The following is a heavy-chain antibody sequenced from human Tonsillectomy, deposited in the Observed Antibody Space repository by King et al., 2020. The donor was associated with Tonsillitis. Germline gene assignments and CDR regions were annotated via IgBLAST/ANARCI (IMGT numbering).Heavy chain of an antibody. CDR2: ISYSGST. CDR1: GGSIPSGDYY. CDR3: ARRIVVGPDVAFDP. V-gene: IGHV4-30-4*01. Sequence: VQLQESGPGLVKPSQALSLTCTVSGGSIPSGDYYWTWIRQPPGKGLEWIGYISYSGSTYYNPSLKSRVAISVDPSKNQFSLKLSSVSAADTAVYYCARRIVVGPDVAFDPWGQGTLVTVSS. J-gene: IGHJ5*02. D-gene: IGHD2-21*01.